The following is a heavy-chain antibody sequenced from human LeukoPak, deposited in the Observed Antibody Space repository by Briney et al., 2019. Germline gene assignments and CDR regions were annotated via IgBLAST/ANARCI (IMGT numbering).Heavy chain of an antibody. Sequence: PSETLSLTCAVYGGSFSGYYWSWIRQPPGKGLEWIGRIYSSGSTNYNPSLKSRFTISVDTSKNQFSLKLSSATAADTAVYYCARDMGSGWYWYFDLWGRGTLVTVSS. CDR3: ARDMGSGWYWYFDL. D-gene: IGHD6-19*01. CDR1: GGSFSGYY. J-gene: IGHJ2*01. V-gene: IGHV4-34*01. CDR2: IYSSGST.